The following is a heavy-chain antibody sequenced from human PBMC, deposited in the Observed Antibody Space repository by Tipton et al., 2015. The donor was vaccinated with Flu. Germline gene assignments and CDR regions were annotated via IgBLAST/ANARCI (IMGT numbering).Heavy chain of an antibody. D-gene: IGHD3-22*01. CDR3: VKGFYDTSGYHY. CDR2: ISWDGGST. V-gene: IGHV3-43D*04. Sequence: SLRLSCAASGFTFNDYAMHWVRQAPGKGLEWVSLISWDGGSTYYADSVRGRFTISRDNSKDSLCLQMNSLRAEDTAFYYCVKGFYDTSGYHYWGQGTLVTVSS. J-gene: IGHJ4*02. CDR1: GFTFNDYA.